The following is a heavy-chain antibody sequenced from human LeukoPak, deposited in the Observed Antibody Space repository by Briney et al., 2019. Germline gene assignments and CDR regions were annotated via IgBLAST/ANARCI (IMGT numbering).Heavy chain of an antibody. CDR1: GFTFSNYA. V-gene: IGHV3-23*01. CDR2: ISGSGGST. D-gene: IGHD6-13*01. CDR3: AGSSWPDRSPDAFDI. Sequence: GGSLRLSCAASGFTFSNYAMSWVRQAPGKGLEWVSAISGSGGSTYYADSVKGRFTISRDNSKNTLYLQMNSLRAEDTAVYYCAGSSWPDRSPDAFDIWGQGTMVTVSS. J-gene: IGHJ3*02.